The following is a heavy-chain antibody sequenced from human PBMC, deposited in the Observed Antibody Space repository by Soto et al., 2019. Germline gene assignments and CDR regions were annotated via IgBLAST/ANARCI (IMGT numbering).Heavy chain of an antibody. CDR2: ISGTGGSS. D-gene: IGHD6-19*01. Sequence: EVQLLESGGGLVQPGGSLRLSCAASGFPFSTYTMSWVRQAPGKGMECVSAISGTGGSSSYTDSVKGRFTISRDNSKNTLSLQMDSLRAEDTARYYCAKRAVAGRNWYFDLCGRGTLVTVSS. CDR3: AKRAVAGRNWYFDL. J-gene: IGHJ2*01. V-gene: IGHV3-23*01. CDR1: GFPFSTYT.